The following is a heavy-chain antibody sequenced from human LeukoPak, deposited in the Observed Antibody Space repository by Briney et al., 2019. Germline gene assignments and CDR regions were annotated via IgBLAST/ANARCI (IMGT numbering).Heavy chain of an antibody. CDR1: GGSLSGYS. CDR3: ARPGYTYGYAGEKYYYYYMDV. V-gene: IGHV4-34*01. Sequence: SETLSLTCAVYGGSLSGYSWSWIRQLPGEGLEWIGEINHSGSTNYNPSLKSRVTISVDTSKNQFSLKLKSVTAADTAVYYCARPGYTYGYAGEKYYYYYMDVWGRGTTVTVSS. CDR2: INHSGST. D-gene: IGHD5-18*01. J-gene: IGHJ6*03.